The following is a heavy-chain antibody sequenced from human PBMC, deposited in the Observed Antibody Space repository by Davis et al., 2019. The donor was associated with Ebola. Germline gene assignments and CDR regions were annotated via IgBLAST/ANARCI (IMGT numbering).Heavy chain of an antibody. D-gene: IGHD2-8*01. CDR2: NNTKTGNP. J-gene: IGHJ4*02. V-gene: IGHV7-4-1*02. CDR3: ATGTKF. Sequence: ASVKVSCKGSRPTFNRFAMNWVRQAPRQGFEWMGWNNTKTGNPTYAQGFTGRFVFSLDISVSTAYLQISSLRPEDTAIYYCATGTKFWGQGTLVTVSS. CDR1: RPTFNRFA.